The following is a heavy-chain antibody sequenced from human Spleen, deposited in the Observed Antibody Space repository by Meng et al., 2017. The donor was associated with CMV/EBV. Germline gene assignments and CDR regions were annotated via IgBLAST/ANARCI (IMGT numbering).Heavy chain of an antibody. CDR3: AKHSSSGHWYFDL. CDR1: GYTFTGHY. D-gene: IGHD6-6*01. J-gene: IGHJ2*01. CDR2: INANSGGT. Sequence: ASVKVSCKASGYTFTGHYMHWVRQAPGQGLEWMGWINANSGGTNNAQRFQGRVTMTRDASISTAYMELSRLRSDDTAVYYCAKHSSSGHWYFDLWGRGTLVTVSS. V-gene: IGHV1-2*02.